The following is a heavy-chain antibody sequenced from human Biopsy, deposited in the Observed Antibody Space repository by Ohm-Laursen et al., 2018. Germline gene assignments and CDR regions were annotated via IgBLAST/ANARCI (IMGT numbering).Heavy chain of an antibody. Sequence: GASVKVSCKTYGYTFTSYDISWMRQVSGQGLEWIGWVNPVSKNTVSVKDFRGRVTLTGDTSSSTSYMELRSLTSRDTAIYYCARAVRTQMLSTVWGQGTAVTVSS. J-gene: IGHJ6*02. D-gene: IGHD2-8*01. V-gene: IGHV1-8*01. CDR2: VNPVSKNT. CDR3: ARAVRTQMLSTV. CDR1: GYTFTSYD.